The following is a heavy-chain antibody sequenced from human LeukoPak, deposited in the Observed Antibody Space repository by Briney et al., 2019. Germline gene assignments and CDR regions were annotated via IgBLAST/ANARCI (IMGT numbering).Heavy chain of an antibody. CDR2: IYTSGST. CDR1: GGSISSYY. Sequence: SETLSLTCTVSGGSISSYYWSWIRQPPGKGLEWIGYIYTSGSTNYNPSLKSRVTISVDTSKNQFSLKLSSVSAADTAVYYWARRYDFWSSSWLDPWGQGTLVTVSS. D-gene: IGHD3-3*01. V-gene: IGHV4-4*09. J-gene: IGHJ5*02. CDR3: ARRYDFWSSSWLDP.